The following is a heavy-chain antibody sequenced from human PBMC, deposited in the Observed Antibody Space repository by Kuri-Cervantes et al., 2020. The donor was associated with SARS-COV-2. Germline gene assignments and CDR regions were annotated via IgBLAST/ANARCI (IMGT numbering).Heavy chain of an antibody. D-gene: IGHD4-11*01. CDR2: ISGSGGST. CDR1: GFTFSSYS. CDR3: AKLAGSNYFYYYGMDV. V-gene: IGHV3-23*01. J-gene: IGHJ6*02. Sequence: GESLKISCAASGFTFSSYSMNWVRQAPGKGLEWVSAISGSGGSTYYADSVKGRFTISRDNSKNTLYLQMNSLRAEDTAVYYCAKLAGSNYFYYYGMDVWGQGTTVTVSS.